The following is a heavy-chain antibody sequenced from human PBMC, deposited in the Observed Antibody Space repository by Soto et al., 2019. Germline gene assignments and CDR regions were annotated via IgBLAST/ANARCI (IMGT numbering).Heavy chain of an antibody. V-gene: IGHV1-69*01. CDR3: ARNGTYSSSRSQYAGMHV. CDR1: GGTFADFI. CDR2: LVPMFGTA. Sequence: QVQLGQSGAEVKEPGSSVKVSCKASGGTFADFIMNWVRQTPGQGLEWMGGLVPMFGTATYAEKFKGIVTISAPGSPSKSYMELPSLRSADTAVYYWARNGTYSSSRSQYAGMHVWGQGNTATVS. D-gene: IGHD6-6*01. J-gene: IGHJ6*01.